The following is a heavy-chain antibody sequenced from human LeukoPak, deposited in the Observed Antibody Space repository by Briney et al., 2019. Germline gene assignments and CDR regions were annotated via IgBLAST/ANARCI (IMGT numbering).Heavy chain of an antibody. D-gene: IGHD3-16*02. CDR2: IYYSGST. Sequence: PSETLSLPCTVSSGSISTSNYYWGWIRQPPGKGLEWIGSIYYSGSTYYNPSLKSRVTISVDTSKNQFSLKLSSVTAADTAVYYCARGNYDYVWGSYRYLGYWGQGTLVTVSS. CDR1: SGSISTSNYY. CDR3: ARGNYDYVWGSYRYLGY. V-gene: IGHV4-39*07. J-gene: IGHJ4*02.